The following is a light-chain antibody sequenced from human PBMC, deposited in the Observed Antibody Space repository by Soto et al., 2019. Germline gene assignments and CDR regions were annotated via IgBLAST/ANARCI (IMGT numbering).Light chain of an antibody. J-gene: IGKJ5*01. V-gene: IGKV3-15*01. CDR1: QSVTRN. CDR2: HAS. CDR3: QQYNVWPPIT. Sequence: EIVLTQSPVILSVSPGESATLSCRASQSVTRNLAWYQQIPGQAPRLLVYHASVRATGIPARFSGSGSGTEFSLTISNLQSEDFAVYFCQQYNVWPPITFGQGTRLEIK.